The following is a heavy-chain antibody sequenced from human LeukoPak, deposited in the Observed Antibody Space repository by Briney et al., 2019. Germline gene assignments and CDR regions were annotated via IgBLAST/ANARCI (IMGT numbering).Heavy chain of an antibody. J-gene: IGHJ4*02. V-gene: IGHV3-23*01. CDR1: GFTFSSYA. CDR2: ISGSGGST. CDR3: AKLTGRDGYQGLVY. D-gene: IGHD5-24*01. Sequence: PGGSLRLSCAASGFTFSSYAMSWVRQAPGKGLEWVSAISGSGGSTYYADSVKGRFTISRDNSKNTLYLQMNSLRAEDTAVYYCAKLTGRDGYQGLVYWGQGTLVTVSS.